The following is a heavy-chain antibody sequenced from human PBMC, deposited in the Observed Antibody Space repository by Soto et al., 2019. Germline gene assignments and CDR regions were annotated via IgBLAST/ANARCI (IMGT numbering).Heavy chain of an antibody. CDR1: GGTFSSYA. D-gene: IGHD3-16*02. V-gene: IGHV1-69*01. J-gene: IGHJ5*02. Sequence: QVQLVQSGAEVKKPGSSVKVSCKASGGTFSSYAISWVRQAPGQGLEWMGGIIPVFRTANYAQKFQGRVTITADDYTSTTYMEMSRLRSEETAVYYCAGGRLTLGESSADWLQNWFDPWGQGTLVTVSS. CDR2: IIPVFRTA. CDR3: AGGRLTLGESSADWLQNWFDP.